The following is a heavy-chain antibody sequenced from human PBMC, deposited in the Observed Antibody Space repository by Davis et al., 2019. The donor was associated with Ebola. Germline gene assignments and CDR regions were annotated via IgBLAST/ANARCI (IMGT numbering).Heavy chain of an antibody. J-gene: IGHJ4*02. CDR3: ARDLCPRGVCYHSGYFDY. V-gene: IGHV3-21*01. CDR1: GFTFSSYE. CDR2: ISSSSSYI. D-gene: IGHD2-8*02. Sequence: PGGSLRLSCAASGFTFSSYEMNWVRQAPGKGLEWVSSISSSSSYIYYADSVKGRFTISRDNAKNSLYLQMNSLRAEDTAVYYCARDLCPRGVCYHSGYFDYWGQGTLVTVSS.